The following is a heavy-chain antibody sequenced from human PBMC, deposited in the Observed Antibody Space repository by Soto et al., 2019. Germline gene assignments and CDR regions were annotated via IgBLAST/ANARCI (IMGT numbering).Heavy chain of an antibody. J-gene: IGHJ4*02. V-gene: IGHV1-18*01. Sequence: QVQLVQSGAEVKKPGASVKVSCTASGYTFTSYGISWVRQAPGQGLEWMGWISAYNGNTNYAQKHQGRVTMPTDTSTSTAYMELRSLRSDDTAVYYCARNYGDLFGLFVGAGPRWYFDYWGQGTLVTVSS. CDR2: ISAYNGNT. CDR3: ARNYGDLFGLFVGAGPRWYFDY. CDR1: GYTFTSYG. D-gene: IGHD4-17*01.